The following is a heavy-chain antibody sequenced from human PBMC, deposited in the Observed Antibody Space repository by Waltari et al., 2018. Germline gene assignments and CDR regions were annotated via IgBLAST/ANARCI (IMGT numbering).Heavy chain of an antibody. Sequence: QVQLVQSGAEVKKPGSSVKVSCKASGGTFSSYAISWVRQAPGQGLEWMGRIIPIFGTANYAQKFQGRVTITADKSTSTAYMELSSLRSEDTAVYYCARVHPSFHSSSWYYFDYWGQGTLVTVSS. CDR3: ARVHPSFHSSSWYYFDY. CDR1: GGTFSSYA. J-gene: IGHJ4*02. V-gene: IGHV1-69*08. CDR2: IIPIFGTA. D-gene: IGHD6-13*01.